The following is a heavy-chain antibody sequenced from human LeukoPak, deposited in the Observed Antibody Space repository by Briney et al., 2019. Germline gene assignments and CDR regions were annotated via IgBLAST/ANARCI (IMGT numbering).Heavy chain of an antibody. CDR2: INHSGSA. J-gene: IGHJ4*02. D-gene: IGHD3-22*01. V-gene: IGHV4-34*01. CDR1: GGSFSRYY. Sequence: SETLSLTCAVYGGSFSRYYWTWIRQPPGKGLEWIGEINHSGSANYNPSLKSRVTISVDTSKNQFSLKLNSVTAADTAVYYCARQETYYYDSSGYPIFDYWGQGTLVTVSS. CDR3: ARQETYYYDSSGYPIFDY.